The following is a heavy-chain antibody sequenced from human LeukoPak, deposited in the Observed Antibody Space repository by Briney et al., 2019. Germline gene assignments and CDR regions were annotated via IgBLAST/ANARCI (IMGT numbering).Heavy chain of an antibody. Sequence: PGGSLRLSCAASGFTFSSYSMNWVRQAPGKGLEWVSSISSSSSYIYYADSVKGRFTISRDNAKNSLYLQMNSLRAEDTAVCYCARGPTIFGGRNWFDPWGQGTLVTVSS. J-gene: IGHJ5*02. CDR2: ISSSSSYI. CDR3: ARGPTIFGGRNWFDP. CDR1: GFTFSSYS. D-gene: IGHD3-3*01. V-gene: IGHV3-21*01.